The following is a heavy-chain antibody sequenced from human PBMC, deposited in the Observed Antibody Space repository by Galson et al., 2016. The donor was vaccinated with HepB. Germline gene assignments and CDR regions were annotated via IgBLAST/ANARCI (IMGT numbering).Heavy chain of an antibody. D-gene: IGHD6-6*01. CDR3: GRDRVGVAARLGYFYYGMDV. CDR2: IWFDGSNK. V-gene: IGHV3-30*12. J-gene: IGHJ6*02. Sequence: SLRLSCAASGLTFSEYSFHWVRQAPGKGLEWVAVIWFDGSNKYYLDSVKGRFTISRDDAKSTVYLQMNSLRFDDTGIYYCGRDRVGVAARLGYFYYGMDVWGQGTTVVVSS. CDR1: GLTFSEYS.